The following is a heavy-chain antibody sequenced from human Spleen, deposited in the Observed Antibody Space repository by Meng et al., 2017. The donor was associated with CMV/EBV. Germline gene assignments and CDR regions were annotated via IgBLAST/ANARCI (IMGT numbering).Heavy chain of an antibody. V-gene: IGHV3-74*01. Sequence: GESLKISCAVSGFTFNNYWMHWVRQAPGKGLVWVSRINGDGRSTNYGDSVKGRFTIFRDNAKNTLYLQMNSLRAEDTDVYYCARTGYCRDTNCYYFGASYGVDVWGQGTTVTVSS. D-gene: IGHD2-2*01. CDR3: ARTGYCRDTNCYYFGASYGVDV. CDR1: GFTFNNYW. J-gene: IGHJ6*02. CDR2: INGDGRST.